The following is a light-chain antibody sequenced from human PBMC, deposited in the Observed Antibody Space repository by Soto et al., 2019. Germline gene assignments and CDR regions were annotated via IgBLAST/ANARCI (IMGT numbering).Light chain of an antibody. CDR3: PLYYGGQLGV. J-gene: IGLJ2*01. CDR1: SGAVTSGNY. Sequence: QAVVTQEPSLTVSPGGTVTLTCAPSSGAVTSGNYPNWFQQKPGQAPRALIYSTNHKYSWTPARFSGSLLGGKAALTLSGVQPEDEADYYCPLYYGGQLGVFGGGTKLTVL. CDR2: STN. V-gene: IGLV7-43*01.